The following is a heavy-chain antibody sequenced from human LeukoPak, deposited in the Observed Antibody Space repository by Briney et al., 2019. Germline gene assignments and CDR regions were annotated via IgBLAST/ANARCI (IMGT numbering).Heavy chain of an antibody. J-gene: IGHJ1*01. D-gene: IGHD6-13*01. V-gene: IGHV4-61*02. CDR1: GGSISSGSYY. Sequence: SETLSLTCTVSGGSISSGSYYWSWIRQPAGKGLEWIGRIYTSGSTNYNPSLKSRVTISVDTSKNQFSLKLSSVTAADTAVYYCARVWYSSSAEYFQHRGQGTLVTVSS. CDR2: IYTSGST. CDR3: ARVWYSSSAEYFQH.